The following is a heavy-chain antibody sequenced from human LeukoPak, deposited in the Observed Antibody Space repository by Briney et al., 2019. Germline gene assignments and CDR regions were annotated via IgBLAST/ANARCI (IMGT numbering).Heavy chain of an antibody. CDR2: ISGSGGST. CDR3: ATRYTAMVLKDY. Sequence: GGSLRLSCAASGFTFSSYAMSWVRQAPGKGLEWVSAISGSGGSTYYADSVKGRFTISRDNSKNTLYLQMNSLRAEDTAVYYCATRYTAMVLKDYWGQGTLVTVSS. J-gene: IGHJ4*02. V-gene: IGHV3-23*01. D-gene: IGHD5-18*01. CDR1: GFTFSSYA.